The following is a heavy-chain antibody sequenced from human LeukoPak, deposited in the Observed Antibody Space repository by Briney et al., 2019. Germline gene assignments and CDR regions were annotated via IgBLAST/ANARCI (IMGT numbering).Heavy chain of an antibody. CDR2: FDPEDGET. CDR1: GYTLTELS. Sequence: ASVKVSCKVSGYTLTELSMHWVRQAPGKGLEWMGGFDPEDGETIYAQKFRGRVTMTEDTSTDTAYMELSSLRSEDTAVYYCAKGDYSPRYYECRGHGTLVTAS. CDR3: AKGDYSPRYYEC. J-gene: IGHJ4*01. D-gene: IGHD2-21*01. V-gene: IGHV1-24*01.